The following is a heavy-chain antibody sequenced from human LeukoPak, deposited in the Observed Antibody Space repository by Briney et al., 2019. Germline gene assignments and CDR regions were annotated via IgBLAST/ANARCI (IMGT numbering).Heavy chain of an antibody. CDR3: AKDPYAILTGYRYYFDY. CDR2: INSDGSST. CDR1: GFTFSSYW. Sequence: GGSLRPSCAASGFTFSSYWMHWVRQAPGKGLVWVSRINSDGSSTSYADSVKGRFTISRDNSKNTLYLQMNSLRAEDTAVYYCAKDPYAILTGYRYYFDYWGQGTLATVSS. V-gene: IGHV3-74*01. D-gene: IGHD3-9*01. J-gene: IGHJ4*02.